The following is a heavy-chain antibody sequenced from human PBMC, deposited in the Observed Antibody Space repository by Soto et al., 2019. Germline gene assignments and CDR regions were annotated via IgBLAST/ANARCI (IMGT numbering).Heavy chain of an antibody. V-gene: IGHV1-69*01. J-gene: IGHJ4*02. CDR1: GGTFSSYA. Sequence: QVQLVQSGAEVKKPGSSVKVSCKASGGTFSSYAISWVRQAPGQGLEWMGGIIPIFGTANYGQKFQGRVTITADESTRTAYMEMSSLRSEDTAVYYCARGGLQWLVYYFDYWGQGTLVTVSS. CDR3: ARGGLQWLVYYFDY. CDR2: IIPIFGTA. D-gene: IGHD6-19*01.